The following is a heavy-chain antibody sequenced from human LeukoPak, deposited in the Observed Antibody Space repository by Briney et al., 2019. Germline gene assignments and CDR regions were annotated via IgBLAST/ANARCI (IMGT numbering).Heavy chain of an antibody. CDR1: GFTFSSYW. Sequence: PGGSLRLSCAASGFTFSSYWMNWVRQAPGKGLEWVANINQDGSEKSYVDSVKGRFTISRDKAKNSLYLQMNSLRADDTAFYYCARVEGVTNDDWEQGRLLTV. CDR3: ARVEGVTNDD. J-gene: IGHJ4*02. CDR2: INQDGSEK. D-gene: IGHD2-21*02. V-gene: IGHV3-7*01.